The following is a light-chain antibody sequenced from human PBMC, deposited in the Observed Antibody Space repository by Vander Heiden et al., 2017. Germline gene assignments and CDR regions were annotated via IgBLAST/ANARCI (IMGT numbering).Light chain of an antibody. CDR1: NIGSKS. Sequence: SYLLTPPPSVSVAPGQTARITCGGNNIGSKSVHWYQQKPGQAPVLVVYDDSDRPSGIPERFSGSNSGNTATLTISRVEDGDEADYYCQVWDSSSDVVFGGGTKLTVL. V-gene: IGLV3-21*02. CDR2: DDS. CDR3: QVWDSSSDVV. J-gene: IGLJ2*01.